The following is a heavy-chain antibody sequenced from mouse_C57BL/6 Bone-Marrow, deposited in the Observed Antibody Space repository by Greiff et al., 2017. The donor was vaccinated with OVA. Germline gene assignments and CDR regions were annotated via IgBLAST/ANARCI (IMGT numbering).Heavy chain of an antibody. CDR1: GYTFTSYW. D-gene: IGHD1-1*01. CDR3: ARPHYYGSSYDAMDY. Sequence: VKLQQPGAELVKPGASVKMSCKASGYTFTSYWITWVKQRPGQGLEWIGDIYPGSGSTNYNEKFKSKATLTVDTSSSTAYMQLSSLTSEDSAVYYCARPHYYGSSYDAMDYWGQGTSVTVSS. CDR2: IYPGSGST. J-gene: IGHJ4*01. V-gene: IGHV1-55*01.